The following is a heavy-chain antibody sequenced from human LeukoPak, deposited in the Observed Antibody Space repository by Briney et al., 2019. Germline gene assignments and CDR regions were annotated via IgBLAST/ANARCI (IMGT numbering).Heavy chain of an antibody. V-gene: IGHV3-23*01. J-gene: IGHJ4*02. CDR1: GFTFSSYA. CDR3: AKDGYDILTGYYTSYFDY. Sequence: GGSLRLSCAASGFTFSSYAMSWVRQAPGKGLEWVSAISGSGGSTYYADSVKGRFTISRDNSKNTLYLQMNSLRAEDTAAYYCAKDGYDILTGYYTSYFDYWGQGTLVTVSS. D-gene: IGHD3-9*01. CDR2: ISGSGGST.